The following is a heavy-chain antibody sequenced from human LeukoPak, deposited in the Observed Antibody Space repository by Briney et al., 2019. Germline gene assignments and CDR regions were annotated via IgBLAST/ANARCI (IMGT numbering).Heavy chain of an antibody. CDR1: GGSISSHY. J-gene: IGHJ4*02. CDR2: ISYSGST. Sequence: SETLSLTCTVSGGSISSHYWNWIRQPPGKGLEWIGYISYSGSTNYNPSLKSRVTISVDTSKNQLSLKLSSVTAADTAVYYCARGPTRYYFDYWGQGTLVTVSS. V-gene: IGHV4-59*11. CDR3: ARGPTRYYFDY.